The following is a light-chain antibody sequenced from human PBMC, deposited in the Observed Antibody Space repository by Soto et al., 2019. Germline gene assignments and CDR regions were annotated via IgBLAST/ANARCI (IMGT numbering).Light chain of an antibody. CDR3: SSYRRGSTYV. CDR2: DVT. V-gene: IGLV2-14*01. Sequence: LTQPASVSGSPGQSITVSCTGTSSDVGGYNYVSWYQQHPGKAPRLMIYDVTNRPSGVSNRFSGSKSGNTASLTISGLQAEDEADYYCSSYRRGSTYVFGTGTKVTVL. J-gene: IGLJ1*01. CDR1: SSDVGGYNY.